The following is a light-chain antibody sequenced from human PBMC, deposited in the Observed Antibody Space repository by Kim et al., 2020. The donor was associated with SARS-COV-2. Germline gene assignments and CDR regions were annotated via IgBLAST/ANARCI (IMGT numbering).Light chain of an antibody. CDR2: WAS. Sequence: ATFNCKSSQSVLYSSNNKNYLAWYQQKPGQPPKLLIYWASTRESGVPDRFSGSGSGTDFTLTISSLQAEDVAVYYCQQYYTTPQTFGQGTKVDFK. J-gene: IGKJ1*01. CDR1: QSVLYSSNNKNY. CDR3: QQYYTTPQT. V-gene: IGKV4-1*01.